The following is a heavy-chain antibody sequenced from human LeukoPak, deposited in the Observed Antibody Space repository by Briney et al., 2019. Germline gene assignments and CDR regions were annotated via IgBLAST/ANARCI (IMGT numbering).Heavy chain of an antibody. CDR1: GYTFSSYG. J-gene: IGHJ3*02. V-gene: IGHV1-18*01. D-gene: IGHD3-22*01. Sequence: SVKVSCKAFGYTFSSYGIIWVRQAPGQGLEWMGWISAYNGDTNSAQKFQGRVTMTTDTSASTAYMELRSLRSDDTAVYYCARPLTYYYDSNGRYAFEIWGQGTMVAVSS. CDR2: ISAYNGDT. CDR3: ARPLTYYYDSNGRYAFEI.